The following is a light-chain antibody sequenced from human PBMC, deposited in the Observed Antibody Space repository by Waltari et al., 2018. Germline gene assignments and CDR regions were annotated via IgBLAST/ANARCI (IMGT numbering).Light chain of an antibody. Sequence: EVVLTQSPDTLSLSPGDRATLSCRASQSVISNYLAWYQQRPGQAPRLLIYDAFRRNTGIPDKYSGSGSGTDFTLTISRLEPEDFAVYYCQQYGDSPYTFGQGTKVEI. CDR3: QQYGDSPYT. V-gene: IGKV3-20*01. CDR2: DAF. CDR1: QSVISNY. J-gene: IGKJ2*01.